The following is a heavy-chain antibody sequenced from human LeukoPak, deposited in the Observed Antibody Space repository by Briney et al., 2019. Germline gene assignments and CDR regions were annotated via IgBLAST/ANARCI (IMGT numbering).Heavy chain of an antibody. CDR2: MSYDGNNK. CDR3: ARGENWFDP. V-gene: IGHV3-30*04. Sequence: GGSLRLSCAASGLTFSTYAMHWVRQAPAKGLEWVAMMSYDGNNKYYADSVKGRFTLSRDSSKNTLFLQMNSLTTEDTAVYYCARGENWFDPWGQGTLVTVSS. CDR1: GLTFSTYA. J-gene: IGHJ5*02.